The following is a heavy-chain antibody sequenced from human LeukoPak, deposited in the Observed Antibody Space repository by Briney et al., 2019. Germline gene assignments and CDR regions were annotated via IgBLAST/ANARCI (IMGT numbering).Heavy chain of an antibody. V-gene: IGHV4-59*07. D-gene: IGHD1-26*01. Sequence: SDTLSLTCSLSGVSISTYYRIWLRRPPAKGLEWMGFFSYSGSTKYDPTPKSRVTISVDTSKNQFSLKLSSVTAADTAVYYCARMYSGTSYYFDYWGQGSLVTVSS. J-gene: IGHJ4*02. CDR1: GVSISTYY. CDR2: FSYSGST. CDR3: ARMYSGTSYYFDY.